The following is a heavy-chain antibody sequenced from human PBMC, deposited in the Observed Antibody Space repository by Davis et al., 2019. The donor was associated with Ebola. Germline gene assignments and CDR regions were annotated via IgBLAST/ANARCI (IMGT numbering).Heavy chain of an antibody. J-gene: IGHJ4*02. V-gene: IGHV6-1*01. Sequence: HSQTLSLTCAISGDSVSSGGWNWIRQSPSRGLEWLGRTYYSSKWYNDYAVSVKSRITIDLDTSKNQLSLQLDSVTPEDTAVYYCARGWLRSGFDSWGQGTLVTVSS. CDR2: TYYSSKWYN. CDR1: GDSVSSGG. D-gene: IGHD5-12*01. CDR3: ARGWLRSGFDS.